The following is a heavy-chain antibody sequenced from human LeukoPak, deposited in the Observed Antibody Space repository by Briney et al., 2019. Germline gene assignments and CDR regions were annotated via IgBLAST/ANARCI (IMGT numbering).Heavy chain of an antibody. V-gene: IGHV1-69*13. J-gene: IGHJ6*02. CDR2: IIPIFGTA. CDR1: GGTFSSYA. D-gene: IGHD3-22*01. Sequence: SVKVSCKASGGTFSSYAISWVRQAPGQGLEWMGGIIPIFGTANYAQKFQGRVTITADESTSTAYMELSSLRSEDTAVYYCAGAPSQTNYYDSSGYYHYYYGMDVWGQGTTVTVSS. CDR3: AGAPSQTNYYDSSGYYHYYYGMDV.